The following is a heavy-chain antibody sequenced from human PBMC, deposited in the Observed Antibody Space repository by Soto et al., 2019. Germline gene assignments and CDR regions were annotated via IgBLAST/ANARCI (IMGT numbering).Heavy chain of an antibody. CDR1: GFTFSGSA. CDR3: TAGYCSGGSCFDY. V-gene: IGHV3-73*02. CDR2: IRSKANSYAT. Sequence: EVQLVESGGGLVQPGGSLKLSCAASGFTFSGSAMHWVRQASGKGLEWVGRIRSKANSYATAYAASVKGRFTISRDDSKNTAYLQMNSLKTEDTAVYYCTAGYCSGGSCFDYWGQGTLVTVSS. D-gene: IGHD2-15*01. J-gene: IGHJ4*02.